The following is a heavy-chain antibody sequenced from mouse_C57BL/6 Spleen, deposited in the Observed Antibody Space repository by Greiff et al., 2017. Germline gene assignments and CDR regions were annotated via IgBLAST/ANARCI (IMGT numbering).Heavy chain of an antibody. CDR3: ARMSVYDGFAY. Sequence: QVTLKVSGPGILQPSQTLSLTCSFSGFSLSTFGMGVGWIRQPSGQGLEWLAHIWWDDDKYYNPALKSRLTISKETSKNVLFLKIANMDTADAATYYGARMSVYDGFAYWGQGTLVTVSA. V-gene: IGHV8-8*01. CDR1: GFSLSTFGMG. D-gene: IGHD2-12*01. CDR2: IWWDDDK. J-gene: IGHJ3*01.